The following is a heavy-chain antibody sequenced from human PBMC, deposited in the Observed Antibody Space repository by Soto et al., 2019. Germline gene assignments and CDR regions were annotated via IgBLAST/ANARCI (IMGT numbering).Heavy chain of an antibody. V-gene: IGHV4-39*01. Sequence: QLQLQESGPGLVKPSETLSLTCTVSGGSISSSSYFWGWIRQPPGKGLEWIGSIYYSGSTYYNTSLRSRVTVSVATSKNQFALKLSSVTAADTAVYYCARHPSDFWFDPWGQGTLVTVSS. CDR2: IYYSGST. CDR1: GGSISSSSYF. CDR3: ARHPSDFWFDP. D-gene: IGHD2-21*02. J-gene: IGHJ5*02.